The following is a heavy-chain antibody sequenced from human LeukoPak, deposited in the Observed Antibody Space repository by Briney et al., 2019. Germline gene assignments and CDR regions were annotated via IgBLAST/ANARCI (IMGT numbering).Heavy chain of an antibody. CDR2: VYSGGTT. Sequence: PGGSLRLSCAASGFTVSTNYVSWVRQALGKGLEWVSLVYSGGTTYHADSVKGRFTISRDDSKNTVYLQMNSLRAEDTAVYYCVKSPWYHGSGSYSGTIHWGQGTLVTVSS. J-gene: IGHJ4*02. CDR3: VKSPWYHGSGSYSGTIH. CDR1: GFTVSTNY. D-gene: IGHD3-10*01. V-gene: IGHV3-66*01.